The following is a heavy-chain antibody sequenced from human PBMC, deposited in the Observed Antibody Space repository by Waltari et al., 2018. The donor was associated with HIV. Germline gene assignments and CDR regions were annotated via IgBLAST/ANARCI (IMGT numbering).Heavy chain of an antibody. CDR1: GFTFDDYA. CDR3: AKAESFFHPPDY. D-gene: IGHD1-26*01. V-gene: IGHV3-9*01. J-gene: IGHJ4*02. CDR2: ISWNSDST. Sequence: EVQLVESGGGLVQPGRSLRLSCAASGFTFDDYAMHWGRQVSGKGLEWVSGISWNSDSTGYADSVKGRFTISRDNAKTSLYLQMNSLRTEDTALYYCAKAESFFHPPDYWGQGTLVTVSS.